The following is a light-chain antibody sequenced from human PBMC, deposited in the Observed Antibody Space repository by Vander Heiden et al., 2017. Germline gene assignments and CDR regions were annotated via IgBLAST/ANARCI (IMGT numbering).Light chain of an antibody. CDR1: QSDSHR. Sequence: DIVLTQSPAPLAVAPGDSATRSCRDSQSDSHREAWYQQRPGQAARLLFNTATTRANGIPARFSGSGAGTEFTLIIRSLQPEDVAVYYCQQYSNWPPFPWSFGQGTRVEIK. CDR3: QQYSNWPPFPWS. V-gene: IGKV3-15*01. CDR2: TAT. J-gene: IGKJ1*01.